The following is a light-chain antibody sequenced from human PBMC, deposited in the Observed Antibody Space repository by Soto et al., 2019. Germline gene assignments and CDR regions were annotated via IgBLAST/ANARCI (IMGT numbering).Light chain of an antibody. CDR3: QQYVSSFT. V-gene: IGKV3-20*01. CDR1: QSVSSSF. J-gene: IGKJ3*01. CDR2: GAS. Sequence: EIVLTQSPGTLSLSPGERATLSCRASQSVSSSFLAWYQQQSGQAPRLLIYGASSRATGIPDRFSGSGSGTDFTLTISRLEPEDFAVYYCQQYVSSFTFGPGTKVDIK.